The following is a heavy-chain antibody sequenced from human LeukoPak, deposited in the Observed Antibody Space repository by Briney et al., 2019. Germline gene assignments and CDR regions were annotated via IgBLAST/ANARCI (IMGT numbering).Heavy chain of an antibody. J-gene: IGHJ5*02. CDR2: INDDGSDT. CDR3: LRGGPSTWS. D-gene: IGHD2-15*01. CDR1: GFTFKLYW. Sequence: PGGSLRLACAGSGFTFKLYWMHWVSQVPGKRPVWVSRINDDGSDTIYADSVRGRFTISRDDAKNTVYLQMNNLRAEDTAVYYCLRGGPSTWSWGQGTLVTVSS. V-gene: IGHV3-74*01.